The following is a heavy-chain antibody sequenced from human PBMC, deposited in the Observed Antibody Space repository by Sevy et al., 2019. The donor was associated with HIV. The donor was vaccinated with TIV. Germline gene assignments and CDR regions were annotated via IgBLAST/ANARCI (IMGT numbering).Heavy chain of an antibody. CDR1: GGSIRSGRYY. J-gene: IGHJ4*02. CDR2: IFPSGGS. CDR3: ARADGDGYNYGYFDY. D-gene: IGHD5-12*01. Sequence: SETLSLTCTVSGGSIRSGRYYWTWIRQPAGKGLEWVGRIFPSGGSDFNPSMMSRVSMSIDTSKKQFSLRLTSVTAADTAIYYCARADGDGYNYGYFDYWGPRTLVTVSS. V-gene: IGHV4-61*02.